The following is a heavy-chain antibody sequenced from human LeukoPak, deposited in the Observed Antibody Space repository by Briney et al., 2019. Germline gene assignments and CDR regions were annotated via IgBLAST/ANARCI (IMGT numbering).Heavy chain of an antibody. D-gene: IGHD3-22*01. Sequence: GGSLRLSCAASGFTFSSYSMNWVRQAPGKGLEWASSISSSSSYIYYADSVKGRFTISRDNAKNSLYLQMNSLRAEDTAVYYCARDGRPYYYDSSGHLDVWGKGTTVTVSS. CDR2: ISSSSSYI. J-gene: IGHJ6*04. V-gene: IGHV3-21*01. CDR3: ARDGRPYYYDSSGHLDV. CDR1: GFTFSSYS.